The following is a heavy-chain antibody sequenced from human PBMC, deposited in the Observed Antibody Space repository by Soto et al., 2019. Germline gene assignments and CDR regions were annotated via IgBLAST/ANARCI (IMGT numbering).Heavy chain of an antibody. V-gene: IGHV1-2*02. CDR3: TRRPMWRPPLIKDYGMDV. Sequence: QVQLVQSGAEVKKPGASVRVSCKASGYPFTDYYMHWVRQAPGRRPEWMGWVNPNDGDTHYVQKFSGRVTMTADMSISTGYMELTRLTSGDTALYYCTRRPMWRPPLIKDYGMDVWGQGTTVLVSS. J-gene: IGHJ6*02. CDR1: GYPFTDYY. CDR2: VNPNDGDT. D-gene: IGHD3-16*01.